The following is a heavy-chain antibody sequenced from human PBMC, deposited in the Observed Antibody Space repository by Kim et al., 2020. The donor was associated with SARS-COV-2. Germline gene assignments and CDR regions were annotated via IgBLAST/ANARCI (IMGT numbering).Heavy chain of an antibody. CDR2: ISYDGSNK. D-gene: IGHD3-16*01. Sequence: GGSLRLSCAASGFTFSSYGMHWVRQAPGKGLEWVAVISYDGSNKYYADSVKGRFTISRDNSKNTLYLQMNSLRAEDTAVYYCAKGGGAISHCCWFDPWGQGTLVTVSS. J-gene: IGHJ5*02. V-gene: IGHV3-30*18. CDR3: AKGGGAISHCCWFDP. CDR1: GFTFSSYG.